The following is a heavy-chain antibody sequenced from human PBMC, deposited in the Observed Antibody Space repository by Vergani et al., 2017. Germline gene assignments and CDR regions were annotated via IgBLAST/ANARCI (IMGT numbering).Heavy chain of an antibody. CDR1: GYTFTSYY. CDR3: ARGGAGYNVFMGIMGDAFVI. J-gene: IGHJ3*02. V-gene: IGHV1-46*03. Sequence: QVQLVQSGAEVKKPGASVKVSCKASGYTFTSYYMHWVRQAPGQGLEWMGIINPSGGSTSYAQKFQGRVTMTRDTSTSTIYMRLSSLRSEDTDVYYCARGGAGYNVFMGIMGDAFVIWGQGTMVTVSS. CDR2: INPSGGST. D-gene: IGHD5-24*01.